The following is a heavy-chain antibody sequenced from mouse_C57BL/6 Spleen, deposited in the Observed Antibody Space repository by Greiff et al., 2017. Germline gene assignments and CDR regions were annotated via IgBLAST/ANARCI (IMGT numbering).Heavy chain of an antibody. CDR1: GFTFSSYA. Sequence: EVHLVESGGGLVKPGGSLKLSCAASGFTFSSYAMSWVRQTPEKRLEWVATISDGGSYTYYPDNVKGRFTISRDNAKNNLYLQMSHLKSEDTAMYYCARDGGSYWYFDVWGTGTTVTVSS. J-gene: IGHJ1*03. V-gene: IGHV5-4*01. D-gene: IGHD1-1*02. CDR3: ARDGGSYWYFDV. CDR2: ISDGGSYT.